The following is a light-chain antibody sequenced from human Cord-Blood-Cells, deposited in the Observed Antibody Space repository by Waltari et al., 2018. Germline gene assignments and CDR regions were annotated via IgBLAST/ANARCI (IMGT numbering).Light chain of an antibody. Sequence: QPALTQPPSASGSPGQSVTIPCTGTSSDVGGYNYVSWYQQHPGKAPKPMIYEVSKRPSGVPDRFSGSKSGNTASLTVSGLQAEDEADYYCSSYAGSNVVFGGGTKLTVL. CDR2: EVS. CDR1: SSDVGGYNY. J-gene: IGLJ2*01. CDR3: SSYAGSNVV. V-gene: IGLV2-8*01.